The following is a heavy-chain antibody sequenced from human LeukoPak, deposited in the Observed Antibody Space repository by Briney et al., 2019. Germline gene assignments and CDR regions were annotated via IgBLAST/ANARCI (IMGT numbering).Heavy chain of an antibody. D-gene: IGHD3-10*01. V-gene: IGHV3-23*01. CDR1: GFTFSSYA. J-gene: IGHJ6*02. CDR3: ARGPVRGYYGMDV. Sequence: GGSLRLSCAASGFTFSSYAMSWVRQAPGKGLEWVSAITTNGASTYYADSVKGRFTISRDNAKNSLYLQMNSLRAEDTALYHCARGPVRGYYGMDVWGQGTTVTVSS. CDR2: ITTNGAST.